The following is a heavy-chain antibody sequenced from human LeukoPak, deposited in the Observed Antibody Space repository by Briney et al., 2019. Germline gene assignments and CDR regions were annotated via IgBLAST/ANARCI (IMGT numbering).Heavy chain of an antibody. CDR2: INQDGSTK. Sequence: PGGSLRPSCAASGFTFSNYWMNWVRQAPGKGLEWVANINQDGSTKYYVGSVKGRFTVSRDNAKNSVFLQMNSLRAEDTAVYYCAGGRTWVTDSWGLGALVTVSS. CDR1: GFTFSNYW. V-gene: IGHV3-7*04. D-gene: IGHD2-21*02. CDR3: AGGRTWVTDS. J-gene: IGHJ5*01.